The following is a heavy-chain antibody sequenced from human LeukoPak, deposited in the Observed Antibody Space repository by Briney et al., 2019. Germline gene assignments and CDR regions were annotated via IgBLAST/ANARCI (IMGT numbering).Heavy chain of an antibody. D-gene: IGHD3-22*01. V-gene: IGHV4-30-2*01. J-gene: IGHJ3*02. CDR3: ARDPYYDSSGYSLHAFDI. CDR1: GGSISSGGYY. Sequence: SETLSLTCTVSGGSISSGGYYWSWIRQPPGKGLEWIGYIYHSGSTYYNPSLKSRVTISVDRSKNQFSLKLSSVTAADKAVYYCARDPYYDSSGYSLHAFDIWGQGTMVTVSS. CDR2: IYHSGST.